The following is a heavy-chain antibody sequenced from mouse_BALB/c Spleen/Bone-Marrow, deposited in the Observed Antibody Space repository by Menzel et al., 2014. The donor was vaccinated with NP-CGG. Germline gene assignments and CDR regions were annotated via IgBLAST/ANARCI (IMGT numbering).Heavy chain of an antibody. CDR2: INRNGGTN. J-gene: IGHJ3*01. CDR1: GFTFSSYG. CDR3: ARGVDDYSWFAY. Sequence: EVMLVESGGGLVQPGGSLKLSCTASGFTFSSYGLSWVRRTPDKRLELVATINRNGGTNSYPDSVKGRFTISRDNAKNTLYLQMSSLKSEDTALYYCARGVDDYSWFAYWGQGTLVTVSA. V-gene: IGHV5-6-3*01. D-gene: IGHD2-3*01.